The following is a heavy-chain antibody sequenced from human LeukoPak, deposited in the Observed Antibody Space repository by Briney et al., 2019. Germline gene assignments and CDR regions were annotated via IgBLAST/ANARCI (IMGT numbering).Heavy chain of an antibody. V-gene: IGHV4-39*01. CDR3: ARLVVDYYDSSGYYLPYYFDY. Sequence: SETLSLTCTVSGGSISSSSYYWGWIRQPPGKGLEWIGSIYYSGSTYYNPSLKSRVTISVDTSKNQFSLKLSSVTAADTAVYYCARLVVDYYDSSGYYLPYYFDYWGQGTLVTASS. CDR2: IYYSGST. D-gene: IGHD3-22*01. J-gene: IGHJ4*02. CDR1: GGSISSSSYY.